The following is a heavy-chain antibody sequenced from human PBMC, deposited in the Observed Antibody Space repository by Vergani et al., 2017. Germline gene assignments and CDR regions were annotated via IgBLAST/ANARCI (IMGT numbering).Heavy chain of an antibody. CDR3: AGDADYGDYLGVYYGMDV. J-gene: IGHJ6*02. V-gene: IGHV1-69*01. CDR2: IIPIFGTA. CDR1: GGTFSSYA. Sequence: QVQLVQSGAEVKKPGSSVKVSCKASGGTFSSYAISWVRQAPGQGLEWMGGIIPIFGTANYAQKFQGRVTITADESTSTAYMELSSLRSEDTAVYYCAGDADYGDYLGVYYGMDVWGQGTTVTVSS. D-gene: IGHD4-17*01.